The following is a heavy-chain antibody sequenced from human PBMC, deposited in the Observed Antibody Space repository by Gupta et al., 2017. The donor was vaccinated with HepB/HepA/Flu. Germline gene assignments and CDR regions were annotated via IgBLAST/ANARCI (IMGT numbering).Heavy chain of an antibody. CDR3: TTDPQWGH. V-gene: IGHV3-15*01. Sequence: EVQLVESGGGLVKPGGSLRLSCVASGLTFTEAWMNWVRQAPGKGLEWVGRTRSENDGGAIEYAAPVKGRFTISRDDSKNTVYLKMSSLKSEDTAVYYCTTDPQWGHWGQGTLVTVSS. D-gene: IGHD2-8*01. CDR1: GLTFTEAW. J-gene: IGHJ4*02. CDR2: TRSENDGGAI.